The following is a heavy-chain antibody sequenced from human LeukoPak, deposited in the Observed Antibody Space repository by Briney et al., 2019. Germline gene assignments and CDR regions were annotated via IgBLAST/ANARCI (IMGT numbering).Heavy chain of an antibody. CDR1: GGSISSYY. J-gene: IGHJ4*02. V-gene: IGHV4-59*12. CDR3: ARGLALDAADSAVTDFDY. CDR2: IHYTGST. Sequence: SETLSLTCTVSGGSISSYYWSWIRQSPGKGLECIGYIHYTGSTNYNPSLKSRVTISVDTSKNQFSLKLSSVTAADTAVYYCARGLALDAADSAVTDFDYWGQGTLVTVSS. D-gene: IGHD2-21*02.